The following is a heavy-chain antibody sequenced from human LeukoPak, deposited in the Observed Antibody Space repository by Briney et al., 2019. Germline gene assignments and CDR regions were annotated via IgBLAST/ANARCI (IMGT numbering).Heavy chain of an antibody. CDR1: GYTFTGYD. V-gene: IGHV1-8*01. Sequence: ASVKVSCKASGYTFTGYDINWVRQATGQGLEWMGWMNPNSGNTGYAQKFQGRVTMTRNTSISTAYMELSSLRSEDTAVYYCARGERDIVATTVDYWGQGTLVTVSS. CDR2: MNPNSGNT. D-gene: IGHD5-12*01. J-gene: IGHJ4*02. CDR3: ARGERDIVATTVDY.